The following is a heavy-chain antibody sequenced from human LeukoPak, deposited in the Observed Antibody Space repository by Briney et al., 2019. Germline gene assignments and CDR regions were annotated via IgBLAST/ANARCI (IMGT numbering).Heavy chain of an antibody. D-gene: IGHD6-19*01. J-gene: IGHJ4*02. CDR2: ISGSGSAT. CDR3: ARERIAMAGTGRYYFDY. CDR1: GFTFSGYS. Sequence: GGSLRLSCAASGFTFSGYSMTWVRQAPGKGLEWVSYISGSGSATSYADSVDGRFTISRDNAKNSLYLQMNSLRDEDTAVYYCARERIAMAGTGRYYFDYWGQGTLVAVSS. V-gene: IGHV3-48*02.